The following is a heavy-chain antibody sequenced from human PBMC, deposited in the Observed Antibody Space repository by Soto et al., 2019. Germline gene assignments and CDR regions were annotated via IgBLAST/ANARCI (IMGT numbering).Heavy chain of an antibody. Sequence: QVQLVESGGGVVQPGRSLRLSCAASGFTFSSYGMHWVRQAPGKGLEWVAVIWYDGSNKYYADSVKGRFTISRDNSKNTLYLQMNSLRAEDMAVYYCARGPYSGYDLDAFDYWGQGTLVTVSS. CDR2: IWYDGSNK. CDR3: ARGPYSGYDLDAFDY. V-gene: IGHV3-33*01. D-gene: IGHD5-12*01. J-gene: IGHJ4*02. CDR1: GFTFSSYG.